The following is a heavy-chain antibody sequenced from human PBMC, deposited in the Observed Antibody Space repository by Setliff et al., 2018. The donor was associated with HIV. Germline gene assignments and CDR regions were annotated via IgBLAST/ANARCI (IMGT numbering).Heavy chain of an antibody. J-gene: IGHJ6*04. CDR1: GDTFNSHA. D-gene: IGHD2-15*01. CDR2: IIPIFGTP. Sequence: GASVKVSCKASGDTFNSHAISWVRQAPGQGLEWMGGIIPIFGTPNYAQKFKGRLTITADESTSTVYMALSSLISEDTAVYYCARDSRDIVVVIAPEPEPYYYYGMDVWGEGTTVTVSS. V-gene: IGHV1-69*13. CDR3: ARDSRDIVVVIAPEPEPYYYYGMDV.